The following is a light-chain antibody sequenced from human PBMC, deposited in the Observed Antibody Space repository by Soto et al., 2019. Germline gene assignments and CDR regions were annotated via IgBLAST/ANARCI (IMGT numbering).Light chain of an antibody. CDR3: QQNST. V-gene: IGKV1-5*01. J-gene: IGKJ3*01. CDR2: DAS. CDR1: QTISSW. Sequence: DIQMTQSPSTLSASVGDRVTITCRASQTISSWLAWYQQKPGKAPKRLIYDASSLESGVPSRFSASESGKEFTPTFSSLQPKNFPTYYCQQNSTFGPGTKVISN.